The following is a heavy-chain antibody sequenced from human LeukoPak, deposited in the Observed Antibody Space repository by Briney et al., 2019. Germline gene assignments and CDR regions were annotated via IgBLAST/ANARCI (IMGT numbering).Heavy chain of an antibody. V-gene: IGHV1-3*01. D-gene: IGHD3-22*01. J-gene: IGHJ4*02. Sequence: ASVKVSCKASGYTFTSYAMHWVRRAPGQRLEWMGWINAGNGNTKYSQKFQGRVTITRDTSASTAYMELSSLRSEDTAVYYCATYYYDSSGYYDFDYWGQGTLVTVSS. CDR1: GYTFTSYA. CDR3: ATYYYDSSGYYDFDY. CDR2: INAGNGNT.